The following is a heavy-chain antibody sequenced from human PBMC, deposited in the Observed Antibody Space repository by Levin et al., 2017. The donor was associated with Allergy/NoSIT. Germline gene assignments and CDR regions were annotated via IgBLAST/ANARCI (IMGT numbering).Heavy chain of an antibody. Sequence: SCAASGFTFSSYGMHWVRQAPGKGLEWVAVISYDGSNKYYADSVKGRFTISRDNSKNTLYLQMNSLRAEDTAVYYCASRGYCSGGSCYSRWFDPWGQGTLVTVSS. CDR1: GFTFSSYG. J-gene: IGHJ5*02. D-gene: IGHD2-15*01. CDR3: ASRGYCSGGSCYSRWFDP. CDR2: ISYDGSNK. V-gene: IGHV3-30*03.